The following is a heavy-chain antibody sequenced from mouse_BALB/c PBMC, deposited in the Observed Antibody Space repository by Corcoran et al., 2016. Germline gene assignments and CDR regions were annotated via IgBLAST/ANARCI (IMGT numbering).Heavy chain of an antibody. J-gene: IGHJ3*01. V-gene: IGHV9-3-1*01. CDR3: ATGAWFAY. D-gene: IGHD4-1*01. CDR1: GYTLKKYG. CDR2: INTYTGEP. Sequence: QIQFVQSGTELKKTGETIKISCKASGYTLKKYGMNWVKQAPGKGLKRMGWINTYTGEPTYADDVKGRFAFSLETSASTAYLQINNLKNEDTATYFCATGAWFAYWGQGTLVTVSA.